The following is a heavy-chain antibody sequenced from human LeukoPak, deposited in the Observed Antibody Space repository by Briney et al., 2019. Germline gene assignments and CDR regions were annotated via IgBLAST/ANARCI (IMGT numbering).Heavy chain of an antibody. CDR1: GGSINSYY. J-gene: IGHJ4*02. V-gene: IGHV4-4*07. CDR3: ARVGKDHFDY. CDR2: IYSSGST. D-gene: IGHD3-10*01. Sequence: PSETLSLTCTVSGGSINSYYWSWIRQPAGKGLEWIGRIYSSGSTNYNPSLKSRVTISVDTSKNQFSLKLSSVTAADTAVYYCARVGKDHFDYWGQGTLVTVSS.